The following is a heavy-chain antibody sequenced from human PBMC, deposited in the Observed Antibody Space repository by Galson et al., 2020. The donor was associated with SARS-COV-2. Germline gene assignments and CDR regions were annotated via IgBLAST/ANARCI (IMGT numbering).Heavy chain of an antibody. D-gene: IGHD4-17*01. CDR3: ASELTTGFDY. J-gene: IGHJ4*02. V-gene: IGHV3-30*04. Sequence: GESLKISCAASGFTFSSYAMHWVRQAPGKGLEWVAAISYDGSNKYYADSVKGRFTISRDNSKNTLYLQMNSLRAEDTAVYYCASELTTGFDYWGQGTLVTVSS. CDR1: GFTFSSYA. CDR2: ISYDGSNK.